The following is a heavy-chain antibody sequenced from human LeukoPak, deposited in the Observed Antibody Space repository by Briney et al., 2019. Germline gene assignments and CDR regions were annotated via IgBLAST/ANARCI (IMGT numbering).Heavy chain of an antibody. CDR2: IYYSGST. D-gene: IGHD3-22*01. CDR3: ARTYYYDSSGYYRARYYGMDV. CDR1: GGSISSSSYY. Sequence: SETLSLTCTVSGGSISSSSYYWGWIRQPPGKGLEWIGSIYYSGSTYYNPSLKSRVTISVDTSKNQFSLKLSSVTAADTAVYYCARTYYYDSSGYYRARYYGMDVWGQGTTVTVSS. V-gene: IGHV4-39*07. J-gene: IGHJ6*02.